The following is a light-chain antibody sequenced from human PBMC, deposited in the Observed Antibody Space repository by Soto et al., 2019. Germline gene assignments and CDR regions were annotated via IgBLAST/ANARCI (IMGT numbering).Light chain of an antibody. Sequence: DIQMTQSPSSLSASVGDRVTITCRASQDISNSLAWYQQKPGKVPKVLIYATSILQSGVPARFSGSGSGTDFTLTISILQPEEVATYYCPNYNSAPLTFGGGTKVEI. CDR2: ATS. J-gene: IGKJ4*01. CDR1: QDISNS. CDR3: PNYNSAPLT. V-gene: IGKV1-27*01.